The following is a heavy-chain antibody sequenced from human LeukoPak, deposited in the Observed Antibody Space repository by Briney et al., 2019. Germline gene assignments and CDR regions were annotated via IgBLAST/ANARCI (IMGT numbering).Heavy chain of an antibody. CDR1: GLIFGNYA. CDR3: AKGGHYSFFDY. Sequence: GGSLRLSCTASGLIFGNYAMTWVRQAPRKGLEWVSTISGDGTETFYADSVKGRFTISRDNSKNTHYLQMSSLRAEDTGIYYCAKGGHYSFFDYWGQGTLVTVSS. J-gene: IGHJ4*02. V-gene: IGHV3-23*01. CDR2: ISGDGTET. D-gene: IGHD4-11*01.